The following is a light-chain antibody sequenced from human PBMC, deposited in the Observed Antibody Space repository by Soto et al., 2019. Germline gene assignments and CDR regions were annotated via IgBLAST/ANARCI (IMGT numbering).Light chain of an antibody. CDR3: QQYGSSHPIT. J-gene: IGKJ5*01. V-gene: IGKV3-20*01. CDR2: AAS. CDR1: QSVFNNY. Sequence: EIALAQSPGTLSLSPGERATNSCRASQSVFNNYLAWYQQKPGQAPRLLIYAASSRATDIPDRVSGIGSGTHFTLTISRLEPEDSAVYYCQQYGSSHPITFGQGTRLEIK.